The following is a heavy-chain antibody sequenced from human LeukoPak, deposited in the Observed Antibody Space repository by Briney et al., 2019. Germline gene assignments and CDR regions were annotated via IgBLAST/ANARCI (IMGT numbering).Heavy chain of an antibody. CDR2: IYYSGST. J-gene: IGHJ5*02. CDR3: ARDRRGLDP. CDR1: GCSISSYY. Sequence: SETLSLTCTVSGCSISSYYWSWIRQPPGKGLEWIGYIYYSGSTNYNPSLKSRVTISVDTSKNQFSLKLSSVTAADTAVYYCARDRRGLDPWGQGTLVTVSS. D-gene: IGHD5-12*01. V-gene: IGHV4-59*01.